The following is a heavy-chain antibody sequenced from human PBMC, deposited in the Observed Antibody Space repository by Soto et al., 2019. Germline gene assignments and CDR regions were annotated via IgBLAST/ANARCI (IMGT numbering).Heavy chain of an antibody. J-gene: IGHJ6*02. CDR2: ISAYNGNT. V-gene: IGHV1-18*01. CDR3: AREEYCTNGVCYPYYYYGMDV. Sequence: GSVKGSWKACAYAFTRYGMSLVRQAPTQGLERTGWISAYNGNTNYAQKLQGRVTMTTDTSTSTAYMELRSLRSDDTAVYYCAREEYCTNGVCYPYYYYGMDVWGQGTTVTVSS. D-gene: IGHD2-8*01. CDR1: AYAFTRYG.